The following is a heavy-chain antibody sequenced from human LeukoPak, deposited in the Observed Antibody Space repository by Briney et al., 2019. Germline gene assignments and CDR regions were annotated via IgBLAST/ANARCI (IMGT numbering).Heavy chain of an antibody. CDR2: INHSGST. CDR1: GGSFSGYY. V-gene: IGHV4-34*01. CDR3: ARVHYSDSSVLTRKRSYYFDY. D-gene: IGHD3-22*01. Sequence: SETLSLTCAVYGGSFSGYYWSWIRQPPGKGLEWIGEINHSGSTNYNPSLKSRVTISVDTSKNQFSLKLSSVTAADTAVYYCARVHYSDSSVLTRKRSYYFDYWGQGTLVTVSS. J-gene: IGHJ4*02.